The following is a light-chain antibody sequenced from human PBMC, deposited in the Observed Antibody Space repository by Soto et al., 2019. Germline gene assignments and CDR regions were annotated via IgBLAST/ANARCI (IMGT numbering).Light chain of an antibody. J-gene: IGKJ2*01. CDR2: KVS. CDR1: LSLVFSDGITY. CDR3: MQGIYWPPYT. V-gene: IGKV2-30*01. Sequence: AVLTQSPLSLPVTVGQPASISCRSSLSLVFSDGITYLIWFHQRPGQSPRRLIYKVSNRDSGVPARFSGSGSVTDFTLKISRVEAEDVGIYYCMQGIYWPPYTFGQGTKLDLK.